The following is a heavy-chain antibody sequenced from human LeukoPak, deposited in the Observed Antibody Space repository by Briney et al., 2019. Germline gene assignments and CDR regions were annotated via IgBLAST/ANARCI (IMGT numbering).Heavy chain of an antibody. D-gene: IGHD3-16*02. CDR3: ARERHDYVWGSYRYTLGWPDY. J-gene: IGHJ4*02. CDR2: IKQDGSEK. V-gene: IGHV3-7*01. CDR1: GFTFSSYD. Sequence: AGGSLRLSCAASGFTFSSYDMNWARQAPGKGLEWVANIKQDGSEKYYVDSVKGRFTISRDNAKNSLYLQMNSLRAEDTAVYYCARERHDYVWGSYRYTLGWPDYWGQGTLVTVSS.